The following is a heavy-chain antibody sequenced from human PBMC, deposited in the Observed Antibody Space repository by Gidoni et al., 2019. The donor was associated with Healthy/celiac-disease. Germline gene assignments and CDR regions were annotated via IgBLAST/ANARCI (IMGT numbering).Heavy chain of an antibody. D-gene: IGHD3-9*01. Sequence: EVQLVESGGGLVQPGRSLRLSCAASGFTFDDYAMHWVRQAPGKGLEWVSGISWNSGSIGYADSVKGRFTISRDNAKNSLYLQMNSLRAEDTALYYCAKDAGLAAFDIWGQGTMVTVSS. CDR1: GFTFDDYA. CDR3: AKDAGLAAFDI. CDR2: ISWNSGSI. J-gene: IGHJ3*02. V-gene: IGHV3-9*01.